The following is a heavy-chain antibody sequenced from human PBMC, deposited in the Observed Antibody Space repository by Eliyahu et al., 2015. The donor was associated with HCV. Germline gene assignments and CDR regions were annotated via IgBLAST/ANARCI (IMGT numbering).Heavy chain of an antibody. CDR2: IIPIFGAG. D-gene: IGHD6-19*01. V-gene: IGHV1-69*01. CDR3: ARPSADGSGMSRPFDY. J-gene: IGHJ4*02. Sequence: QVQLVQSGAEVKKPGSSVKVSCKASGDTFSSXSISWVRQAPGQGLEWMGGIIPIFGAGNYAQKFQGRVTITADESTNTAYMDLSGLTSEDTAVYYCARPSADGSGMSRPFDYWGQGTLVIVSS. CDR1: GDTFSSXS.